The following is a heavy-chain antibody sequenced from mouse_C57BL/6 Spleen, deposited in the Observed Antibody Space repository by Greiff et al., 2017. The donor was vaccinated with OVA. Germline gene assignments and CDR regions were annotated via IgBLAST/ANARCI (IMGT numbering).Heavy chain of an antibody. V-gene: IGHV1-81*01. CDR1: GYTFTSYG. CDR2: IYPRSGNT. D-gene: IGHD3-2*02. J-gene: IGHJ4*01. CDR3: AREGSQATGAMDY. Sequence: QVQLQQSGAELARPGASVKLSCKASGYTFTSYGISWVKQRTGQGLEWIGEIYPRSGNTYYNEKFKGKATLTADKSSSTAYMVLRSLTSEDSAVYFCAREGSQATGAMDYWGQGTTVTVSS.